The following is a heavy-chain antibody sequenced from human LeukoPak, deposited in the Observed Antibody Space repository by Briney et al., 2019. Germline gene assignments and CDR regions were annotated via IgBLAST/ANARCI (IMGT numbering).Heavy chain of an antibody. D-gene: IGHD3-22*01. CDR2: IWYDGSNK. CDR1: GFTFSSYG. J-gene: IGHJ4*02. V-gene: IGHV3-33*01. Sequence: GGSLRLSCAASGFTFSSYGMHWVRQAPGKGLEWVAVIWYDGSNKYYADSVKGRFTISRDNSKNTLYLQMNSLRAEDTAVYYCARDDGSGYYYGGFFDYRGQGTLVTVSS. CDR3: ARDDGSGYYYGGFFDY.